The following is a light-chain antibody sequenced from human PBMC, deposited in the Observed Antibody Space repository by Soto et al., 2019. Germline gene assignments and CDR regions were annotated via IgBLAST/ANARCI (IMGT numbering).Light chain of an antibody. CDR2: SNN. CDR1: SSNIGSNT. J-gene: IGLJ1*01. V-gene: IGLV1-44*01. Sequence: QSVLTQPPSASGTPGQRVTISCSGSSSNIGSNTVNWYQHLPRAAPKLLIQSNNQRPSGVPDRFSGSQSGTSASLAISGLQSEDEADYYCAVWDDSLNDYVFGTGTKVTVL. CDR3: AVWDDSLNDYV.